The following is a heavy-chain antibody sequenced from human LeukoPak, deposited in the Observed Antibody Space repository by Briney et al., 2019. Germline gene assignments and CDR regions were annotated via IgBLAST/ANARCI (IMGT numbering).Heavy chain of an antibody. CDR3: ARGERWLQYNQ. J-gene: IGHJ4*02. Sequence: ASETLSLTCTVSGGSISSGSYYWSWIRQPAGKGLEWIGRIYTSGSTNYNPSLKSRVTISVDTSKNQFSLKLSSVTAADTAVYYCARGERWLQYNQWGQGTLVTVSS. CDR2: IYTSGST. CDR1: GGSISSGSYY. V-gene: IGHV4-61*02. D-gene: IGHD5-24*01.